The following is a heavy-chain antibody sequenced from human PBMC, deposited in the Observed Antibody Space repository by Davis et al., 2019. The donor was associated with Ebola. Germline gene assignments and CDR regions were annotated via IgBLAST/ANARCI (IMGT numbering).Heavy chain of an antibody. CDR3: AGYGDYFLG. Sequence: SQTLSLTCAVSGGSISSGDYSWSWIRQPPGKGLEWIGYILHSGSSFYTPSLKSRVTISVDRSKNQFSLKLSSVTAADTAVYYCAGYGDYFLGWGQGALVTVSS. D-gene: IGHD4-17*01. CDR2: ILHSGSS. CDR1: GGSISSGDYS. J-gene: IGHJ4*02. V-gene: IGHV4-30-2*01.